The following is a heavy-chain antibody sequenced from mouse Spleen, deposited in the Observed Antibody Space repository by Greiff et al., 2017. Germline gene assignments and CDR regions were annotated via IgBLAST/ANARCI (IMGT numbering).Heavy chain of an antibody. J-gene: IGHJ3*01. V-gene: IGHV14-4*01. CDR3: TEAARATWFAY. D-gene: IGHD3-1*01. CDR1: GFNIKDDY. Sequence: EVKLMESGAELVRPGASVKLSCTASGFNIKDDYMHWVKQRPEQGLEWIGWIDPENGDTEYASKFQGKATITADTSSNTAYLQLSSLTSEDTAVYYCTEAARATWFAYWGQGTLVTVSA. CDR2: IDPENGDT.